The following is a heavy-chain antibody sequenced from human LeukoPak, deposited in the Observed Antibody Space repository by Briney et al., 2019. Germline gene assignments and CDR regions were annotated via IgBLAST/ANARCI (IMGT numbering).Heavy chain of an antibody. D-gene: IGHD2-21*01. Sequence: PSETLSLTCTGSGGSISSYYWSWIRQPPGKGLEWIGYIYYSGSTNYNPSLKSRVTMSVDTSKNQFSLKLSSVTAADTAVYYCARGVVIAPQPFDYWGQGTLVTVSS. J-gene: IGHJ4*02. V-gene: IGHV4-59*01. CDR2: IYYSGST. CDR3: ARGVVIAPQPFDY. CDR1: GGSISSYY.